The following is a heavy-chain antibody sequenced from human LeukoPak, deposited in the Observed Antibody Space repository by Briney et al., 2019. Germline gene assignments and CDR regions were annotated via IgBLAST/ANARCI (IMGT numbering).Heavy chain of an antibody. D-gene: IGHD1-26*01. Sequence: PSETLSLTCGVSGGSIRSNNWWSWVRQPPGQGLEWIGEISLTGETNYNPSLNGRVTMSLDGSRNQLPLTLTSVTAADTAIYYCSRESGAFCPFGYWGQGTLVIVPP. J-gene: IGHJ4*02. CDR1: GGSIRSNNW. CDR3: SRESGAFCPFGY. V-gene: IGHV4-4*02. CDR2: ISLTGET.